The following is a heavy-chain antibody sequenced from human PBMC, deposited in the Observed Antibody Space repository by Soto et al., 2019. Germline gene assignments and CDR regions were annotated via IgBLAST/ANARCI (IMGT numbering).Heavy chain of an antibody. D-gene: IGHD2-21*02. CDR3: ARGSLIAYCGGDCYQFDY. Sequence: PSWTLCLSFAGAGSAISSGGCTCSWIRQPPGKDLECIGYIYQSGSTYYNPSLKSRVTISVDRSKNQFSLKLSSVTAADTAVYYCARGSLIAYCGGDCYQFDYWGQGTLVTVSS. J-gene: IGHJ4*02. CDR1: GSAISSGGCT. V-gene: IGHV4-30-2*01. CDR2: IYQSGST.